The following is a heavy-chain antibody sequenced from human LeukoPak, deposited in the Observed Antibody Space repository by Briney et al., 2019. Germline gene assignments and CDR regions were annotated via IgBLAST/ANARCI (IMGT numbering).Heavy chain of an antibody. Sequence: SETLSLTCTVSGGSISSGSYYWSWIRQPAGKGLEWIGRMYIRGSTDYNPSLKSRVTIPVDTSRNQFSLKLNSVTAADTAVYYCARIGYGSGSPTNLWGQGTLVTVSS. D-gene: IGHD3-10*01. CDR1: GGSISSGSYY. J-gene: IGHJ5*02. CDR2: MYIRGST. CDR3: ARIGYGSGSPTNL. V-gene: IGHV4-61*02.